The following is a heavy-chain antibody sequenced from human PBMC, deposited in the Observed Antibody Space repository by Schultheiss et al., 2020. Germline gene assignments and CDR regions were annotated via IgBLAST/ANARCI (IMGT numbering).Heavy chain of an antibody. CDR3: AREWRQWLARDAFDI. Sequence: ASVKVSCKASGYTFTSYYMHWVRQAPGQGLEWMGWINTNSGNPEYVQGLTGRFVFSLDTSVSTAYLQISSLKAEDTAVYYCAREWRQWLARDAFDIWGQGTMVTVSS. CDR1: GYTFTSYY. V-gene: IGHV7-4-1*02. CDR2: INTNSGNP. J-gene: IGHJ3*02. D-gene: IGHD6-19*01.